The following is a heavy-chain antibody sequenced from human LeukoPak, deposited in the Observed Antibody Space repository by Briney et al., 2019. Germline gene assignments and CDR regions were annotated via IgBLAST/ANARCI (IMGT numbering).Heavy chain of an antibody. J-gene: IGHJ3*02. V-gene: IGHV5-51*01. CDR2: IYPGDSDT. D-gene: IGHD1-26*01. Sequence: GESLKISCKGSGYSFTSYWIGWVRQMPGKGLEWMGIIYPGDSDTRYSPSFQGQVTISADKSISTAYLQWSSLKASDTAMYYCARHLVGIVGATTHGTAFDIWGQGTMVTVSS. CDR3: ARHLVGIVGATTHGTAFDI. CDR1: GYSFTSYW.